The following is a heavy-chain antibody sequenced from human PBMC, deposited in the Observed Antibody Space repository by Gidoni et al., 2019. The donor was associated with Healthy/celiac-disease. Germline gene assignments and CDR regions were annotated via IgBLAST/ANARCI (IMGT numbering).Heavy chain of an antibody. Sequence: QVQLVESGGGLVKPGGSLRLSCAAPGFTFSAYYMGWIRQAPEKGLEWFSYISSSGSTIYYADSVKGRFTISRDNAKNSLYLQMNSLRAEDTAVYYCARDGGVVTDNYWYFDLWGRGTLVTVSS. J-gene: IGHJ2*01. CDR3: ARDGGVVTDNYWYFDL. CDR1: GFTFSAYY. V-gene: IGHV3-11*01. D-gene: IGHD2-21*02. CDR2: ISSSGSTI.